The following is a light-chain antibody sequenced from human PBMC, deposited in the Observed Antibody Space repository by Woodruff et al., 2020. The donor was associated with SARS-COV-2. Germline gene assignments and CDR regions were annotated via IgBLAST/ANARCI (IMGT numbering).Light chain of an antibody. J-gene: IGKJ5*01. CDR3: QQYDNLPIT. Sequence: STLSASVGDIVTITCRASQSISSWLAWYQQKPGKAPKLLIYKASSLESGVPSRFSGSGSGTDFTFTISSLQPEDIATYYCQQYDNLPITFGQGT. V-gene: IGKV1-5*03. CDR2: KAS. CDR1: QSISSW.